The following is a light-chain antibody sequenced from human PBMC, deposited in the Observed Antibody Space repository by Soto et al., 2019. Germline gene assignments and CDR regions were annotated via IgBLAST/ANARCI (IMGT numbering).Light chain of an antibody. J-gene: IGKJ1*01. V-gene: IGKV1-39*01. CDR2: RAS. CDR1: QTISTF. Sequence: DIQMTQSPASLSASVGDRVTISCRASQTISTFLNWYQQKPGTAPRLLIYRASSVQSGVPPRFSGSGSGRDFTLTISSLRPEDIATYFCQQSYTSPPWRFGQGTKVEV. CDR3: QQSYTSPPWR.